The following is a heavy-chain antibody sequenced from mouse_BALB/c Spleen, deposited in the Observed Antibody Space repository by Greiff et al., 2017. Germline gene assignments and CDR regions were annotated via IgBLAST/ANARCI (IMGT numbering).Heavy chain of an antibody. V-gene: IGHV1-87*01. D-gene: IGHD1-1*01. CDR2: IYPGDGDT. J-gene: IGHJ2*01. CDR3: ARGGGSSWGNYFDY. CDR1: GYTFTSYW. Sequence: VKLMESGAELARPGASVKLSCKASGYTFTSYWMQWVKQRPGQGLEWIGAIYPGDGDTRYTQKFKGKATLTADKSSSTAYMQLSSLTSEDSAVYYCARGGGSSWGNYFDYWGQGTTLTVSS.